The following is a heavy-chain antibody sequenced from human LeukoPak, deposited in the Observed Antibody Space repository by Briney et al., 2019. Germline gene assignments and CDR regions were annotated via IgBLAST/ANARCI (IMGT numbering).Heavy chain of an antibody. V-gene: IGHV1-8*03. J-gene: IGHJ5*02. CDR1: GSGFTSSN. CDR3: ARGRSISKSERSSSATTSSEYNWSAP. D-gene: IGHD2-2*01. CDR2: MNPTSGNT. Sequence: ASVKLSCNGAGSGFTSSNINWIRLATGQGLEWMGWMNPTSGNTAYAKKFQGRVNSTSNTSRSTAYMELSSLRSRDTTEDYCARGRSISKSERSSSATTSSEYNWSAPSGQRTLATVSS.